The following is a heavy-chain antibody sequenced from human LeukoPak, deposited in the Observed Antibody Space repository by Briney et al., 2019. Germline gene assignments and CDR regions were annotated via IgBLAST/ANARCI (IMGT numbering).Heavy chain of an antibody. J-gene: IGHJ4*02. D-gene: IGHD3-22*01. Sequence: GGSLRLSCAASGFTPSNYAIHWVRQAPGKGLDWVAFIRPDGSNKYYADSVKGRFTISRDNSKNTLYLQMNSLRAEDTAVYYCAKGSITMIVGFDYWGQGTLVTVSS. V-gene: IGHV3-30*02. CDR2: IRPDGSNK. CDR1: GFTPSNYA. CDR3: AKGSITMIVGFDY.